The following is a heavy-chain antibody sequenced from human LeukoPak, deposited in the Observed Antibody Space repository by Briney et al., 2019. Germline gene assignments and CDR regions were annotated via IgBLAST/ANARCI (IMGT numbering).Heavy chain of an antibody. CDR2: IYFTGST. CDR3: AREGRPVSGTPLDS. Sequence: PSETLSLTCTVSGGSVSSGSSYWTWIRQPPGQGLEWLGHIYFTGSTTYNPSLKGRINISVDTSKNQFSLTMTSVTAADTAVYYCAREGRPVSGTPLDSWGQGTLVTVSS. CDR1: GGSVSSGSSY. V-gene: IGHV4-61*01. J-gene: IGHJ4*02. D-gene: IGHD6-19*01.